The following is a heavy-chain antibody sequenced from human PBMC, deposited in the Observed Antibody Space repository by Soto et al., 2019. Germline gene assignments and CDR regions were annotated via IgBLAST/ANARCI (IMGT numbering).Heavy chain of an antibody. D-gene: IGHD3-10*01. CDR1: GFTVSSNY. V-gene: IGHV3-66*01. CDR3: ARDPQWVRGVIGDAFDI. Sequence: QPGGSLRLSCSASGFTVSSNYMSWVRQAPGKGLEWVSVIYSGGSKYYADSVEGRFTIARDNSKNTLYLQMNSLRAEDTAVYYCARDPQWVRGVIGDAFDIWGQGTMVTVSS. CDR2: IYSGGSK. J-gene: IGHJ3*02.